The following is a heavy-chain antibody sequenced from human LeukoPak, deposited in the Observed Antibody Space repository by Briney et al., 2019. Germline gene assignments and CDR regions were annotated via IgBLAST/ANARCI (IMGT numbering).Heavy chain of an antibody. J-gene: IGHJ4*02. Sequence: PSETLSLTCTVSGGSISSGGYYWSWIRQHPGKGLEWIGYVYYSGSTYYNPSLKSRVTISVDTSKNQFSLKLSSVTAADTAVYYCATMATTYTFDYWGQGTLFTVSS. CDR3: ATMATTYTFDY. V-gene: IGHV4-31*03. CDR2: VYYSGST. CDR1: GGSISSGGYY. D-gene: IGHD5-24*01.